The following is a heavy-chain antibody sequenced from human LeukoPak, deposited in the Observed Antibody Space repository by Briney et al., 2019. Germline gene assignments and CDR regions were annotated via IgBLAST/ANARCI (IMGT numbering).Heavy chain of an antibody. D-gene: IGHD2-2*01. CDR3: TRDQTYCTSTSCPRFDY. CDR1: GFTFSSYS. J-gene: IGHJ4*02. V-gene: IGHV3-49*04. CDR2: IRSNTYGGTT. Sequence: GGSLRLSCAASGFTFSSYSMNWVRQAPGKGLEWVSFIRSNTYGGTTKYAASVEGRFTFSRDDSKSIAYLQMNSLKTEDTAVYYCTRDQTYCTSTSCPRFDYWGQGTLVTVSS.